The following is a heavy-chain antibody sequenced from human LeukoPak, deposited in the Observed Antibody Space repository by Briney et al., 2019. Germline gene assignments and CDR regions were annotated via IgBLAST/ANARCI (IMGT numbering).Heavy chain of an antibody. D-gene: IGHD2-21*01. CDR3: ARAGGGYCGGDCREEAFDI. CDR2: IYYSGST. CDR1: GGSISSGDYY. V-gene: IGHV4-30-4*08. J-gene: IGHJ3*02. Sequence: SQTLSLTCTVSGGSISSGDYYWSWIRQPPGKGLEWIGYIYYSGSTYYNPSLKSRVTISVDTSKNQFSLKLSSVTAADTAVYYCARAGGGYCGGDCREEAFDIWGQGTMVTVSS.